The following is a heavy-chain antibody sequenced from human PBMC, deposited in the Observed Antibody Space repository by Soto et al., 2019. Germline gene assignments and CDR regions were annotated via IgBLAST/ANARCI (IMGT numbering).Heavy chain of an antibody. CDR3: ARDPREYYDSTGYYYYGMDV. Sequence: SETLSLTCTVSGGSISSGDYYWSWIRQPPGKGLEWIGYIYYSGSTYYNPSLKSRVTISVDTSKNQFSLKLSSVTAADTAVYYCARDPREYYDSTGYYYYGMDVWGQGTTVTVSS. D-gene: IGHD3-22*01. CDR1: GGSISSGDYY. J-gene: IGHJ6*02. CDR2: IYYSGST. V-gene: IGHV4-30-4*01.